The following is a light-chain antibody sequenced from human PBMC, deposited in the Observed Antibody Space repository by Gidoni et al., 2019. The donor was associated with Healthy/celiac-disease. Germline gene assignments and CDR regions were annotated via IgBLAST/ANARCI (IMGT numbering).Light chain of an antibody. V-gene: IGKV1-39*01. CDR2: AAS. CDR1: QSISSD. Sequence: DIQMTQSPSSLSASVGDRVTITCRASQSISSDLNWYQQKPGKAPKLLIYAASSLQSGVPSRFSGSGSGTDFTLTISSLQPEDFGTYYCQQSYSTPRSFGQGTKLEIK. J-gene: IGKJ2*03. CDR3: QQSYSTPRS.